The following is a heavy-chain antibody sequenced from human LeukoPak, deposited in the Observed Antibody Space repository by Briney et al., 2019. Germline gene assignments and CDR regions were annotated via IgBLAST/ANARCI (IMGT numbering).Heavy chain of an antibody. V-gene: IGHV1-2*02. J-gene: IGHJ5*02. CDR2: INPNSGGT. Sequence: ASVKVSCTASGYTFTGYYMHWVRQAPGQGLEWMGWINPNSGGTNYAQKFQGRVTMTRDTSISTAYMELSRLRSDDTAVYYCARDLACGGDCYSNWFDPWGQGTLVTVSP. CDR1: GYTFTGYY. CDR3: ARDLACGGDCYSNWFDP. D-gene: IGHD2-21*02.